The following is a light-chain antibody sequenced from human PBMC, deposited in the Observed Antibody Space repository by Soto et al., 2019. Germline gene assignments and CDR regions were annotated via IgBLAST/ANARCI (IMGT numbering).Light chain of an antibody. Sequence: DIQMTQSPSSLSASVGDRVTITCRASQSISSYLNWYQQKPGKAPKLLIYAASSLQSGVPSRFSGSGSGTYFTLTISSLQPEDFATYYCQPSYRTPYTFGQGTNLAIK. V-gene: IGKV1-39*01. J-gene: IGKJ2*01. CDR3: QPSYRTPYT. CDR1: QSISSY. CDR2: AAS.